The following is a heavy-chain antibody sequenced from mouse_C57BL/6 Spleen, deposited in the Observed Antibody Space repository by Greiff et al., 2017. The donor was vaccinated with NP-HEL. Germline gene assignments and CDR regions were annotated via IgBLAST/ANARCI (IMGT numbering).Heavy chain of an antibody. CDR3: AREDYDLPGPAWFAY. D-gene: IGHD2-4*01. CDR1: GYTFTDYY. V-gene: IGHV1-76*01. Sequence: QVQLKESGAELVRPGASVKLSCKASGYTFTDYYINWVKQRPGQGLEWIARIYPGSGNTYYNEKFKGKATLTAEKSSSTAYMQLSSLTSEDSAVYFCAREDYDLPGPAWFAYWGQGTLVTVSA. J-gene: IGHJ3*01. CDR2: IYPGSGNT.